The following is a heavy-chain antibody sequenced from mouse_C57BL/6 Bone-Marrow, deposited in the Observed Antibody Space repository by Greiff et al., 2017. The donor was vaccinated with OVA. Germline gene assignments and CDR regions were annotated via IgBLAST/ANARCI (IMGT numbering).Heavy chain of an antibody. CDR3: ARSGYRNYGGAMDY. Sequence: LQQPGAELVKPGASVKLSCKASGYTFTSYWMHWVKQRPGQGLEWIGMIHPNSGSTKYNEKFKSKATLTVDKSSSTAYMQLSSLTSEDSAVDYCARSGYRNYGGAMDYWGQGTSVTVSS. CDR1: GYTFTSYW. CDR2: IHPNSGST. D-gene: IGHD2-5*01. J-gene: IGHJ4*01. V-gene: IGHV1-64*01.